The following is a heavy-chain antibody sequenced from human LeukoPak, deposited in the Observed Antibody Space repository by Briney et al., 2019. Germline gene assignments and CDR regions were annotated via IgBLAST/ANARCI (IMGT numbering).Heavy chain of an antibody. CDR2: IKQDGSEK. CDR3: ARAVSGYYYYYMDV. Sequence: GGSLRLSCAASGFTFSSYWMSWVRQAPGKGLEWVANIKQDGSEKDYVDSVKGRFTISRDNAKNSLYLQMNSLRAEDTAVYYCARAVSGYYYYYMDVWGKGTTVTVSS. D-gene: IGHD1-14*01. V-gene: IGHV3-7*01. J-gene: IGHJ6*03. CDR1: GFTFSSYW.